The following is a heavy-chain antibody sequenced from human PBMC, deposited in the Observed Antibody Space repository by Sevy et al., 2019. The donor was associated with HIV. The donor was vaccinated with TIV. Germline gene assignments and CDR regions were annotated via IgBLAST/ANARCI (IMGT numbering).Heavy chain of an antibody. V-gene: IGHV3-23*01. CDR1: GFTFSSYA. CDR3: AREGCSKPHDY. D-gene: IGHD3-10*02. J-gene: IGHJ4*02. CDR2: FSFGCGKI. Sequence: GGSLRLSCAASGFTFSSYAMSWVRQSPGKGLEWVSTFSFGCGKINYADSVKGRFTISRDNSKNTLYLQMHSLRAEDTAVYYCAREGCSKPHDYWGQGTLVTVSS.